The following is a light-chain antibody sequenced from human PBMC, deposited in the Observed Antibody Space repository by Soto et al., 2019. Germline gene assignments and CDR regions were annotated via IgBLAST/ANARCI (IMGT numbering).Light chain of an antibody. CDR2: GAS. CDR1: QSVSSN. Sequence: ETVMTQSPVTLSVSPGERATLSCRASQSVSSNLAWYQQKPGQPPRLLIYGASTRATGIPARFSGSGSGTEFTLTISSLQSEDFAVYYCQQYNNWPRTFGQGTKVDIK. CDR3: QQYNNWPRT. V-gene: IGKV3-15*01. J-gene: IGKJ1*01.